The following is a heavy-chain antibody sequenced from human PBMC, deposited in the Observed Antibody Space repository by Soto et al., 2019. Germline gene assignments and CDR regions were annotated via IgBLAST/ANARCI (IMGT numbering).Heavy chain of an antibody. V-gene: IGHV3-23*01. CDR3: AKGYIVLVPAAIFWFDP. J-gene: IGHJ5*02. Sequence: GGSLRLSCAASGFTFSSSVMSWVRQAPGKGLEWVSGISGSGGSTYYADSVKGRFTISRDNSKNTLYLQMNSLRAEDTALYYCAKGYIVLVPAAIFWFDPWGQGTLVTVSS. CDR2: ISGSGGST. CDR1: GFTFSSSV. D-gene: IGHD2-2*01.